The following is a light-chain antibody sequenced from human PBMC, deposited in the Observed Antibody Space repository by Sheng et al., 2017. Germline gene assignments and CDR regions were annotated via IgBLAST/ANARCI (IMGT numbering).Light chain of an antibody. J-gene: IGKJ1*01. CDR3: QEYNSYSQT. CDR1: KSIDSW. Sequence: DIQMTQSPSTLSASVGDRVTITCRASKSIDSWLAWYQQKPGKAPNLLIYKASNLESGVPSRFSGSGSGTEFTLTISSLQPDDFATYYCQEYNSYSQTFGQGTNVEIK. CDR2: KAS. V-gene: IGKV1-5*03.